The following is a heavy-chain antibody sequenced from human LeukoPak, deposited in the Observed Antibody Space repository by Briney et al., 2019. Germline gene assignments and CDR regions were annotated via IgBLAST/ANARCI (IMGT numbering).Heavy chain of an antibody. J-gene: IGHJ4*02. D-gene: IGHD6-13*01. CDR1: GFTLSSYW. V-gene: IGHV3-7*01. Sequence: GGSLRLSCAVSGFTLSSYWMAWVRQAPGKGLEWVANIKQDGSGKYYVDSVKGRFTVSRDNAKNSLYLQMDSLRAEDTAVYYCARDRLAATLDYWGQGTLVTVSS. CDR3: ARDRLAATLDY. CDR2: IKQDGSGK.